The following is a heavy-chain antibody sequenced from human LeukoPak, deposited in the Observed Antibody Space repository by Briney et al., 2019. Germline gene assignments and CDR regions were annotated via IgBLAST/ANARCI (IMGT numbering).Heavy chain of an antibody. CDR3: ARALVRGGKFDY. CDR1: GFTVSSNS. Sequence: GGSLRLSCAASGFTVSSNSMSWVRQAPGKGLEWVSVIYSGGSTYYADSVKGRFTISRDNSKNTLYLQMNSLRAEDTAVYYCARALVRGGKFDYWGQGALVTVSS. V-gene: IGHV3-66*01. J-gene: IGHJ4*02. CDR2: IYSGGST. D-gene: IGHD3-10*01.